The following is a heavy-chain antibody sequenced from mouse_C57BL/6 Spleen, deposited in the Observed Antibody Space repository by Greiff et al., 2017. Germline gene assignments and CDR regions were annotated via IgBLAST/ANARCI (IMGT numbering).Heavy chain of an antibody. CDR3: ARSRITTVVATRAMDY. CDR2: IYPRSGNT. D-gene: IGHD1-1*01. J-gene: IGHJ4*01. V-gene: IGHV1-81*01. CDR1: GYTFTSYG. Sequence: QVQLQQSGAELARPGASVKLSCKASGYTFTSYGISWVKQRTGQGLEWIGEIYPRSGNTYYNEKFKGKATLTADKSSSTAYMELRSLTSEDSAVYFCARSRITTVVATRAMDYWGQGTSVTVSS.